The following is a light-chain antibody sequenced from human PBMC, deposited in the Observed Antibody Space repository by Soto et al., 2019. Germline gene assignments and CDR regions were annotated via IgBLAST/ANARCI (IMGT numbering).Light chain of an antibody. CDR3: QHYNNWPL. CDR2: DAS. Sequence: EILMTQSPATLSVSPGERATLSCRASQSVSNNLAWYQQKPGQAPRLLIYDASTRATGIPARFSGSGSGTEFTLTISSLQSEDFAVYYCQHYNNWPLFGPGTKVDI. J-gene: IGKJ3*01. V-gene: IGKV3-15*01. CDR1: QSVSNN.